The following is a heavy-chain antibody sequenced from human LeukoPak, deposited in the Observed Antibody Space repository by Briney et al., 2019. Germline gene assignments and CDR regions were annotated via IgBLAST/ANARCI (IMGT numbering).Heavy chain of an antibody. J-gene: IGHJ4*02. Sequence: GGSLEISCKGSGYSFTSYWIGWVRQVPGKGLEWMGIIYPGDSDTRYSPSFQGQVTISADKSISTAYLQWSSLKASDTAMYYCARAGIAAAVESMTTVTIPFDYWGQGTLVTVSS. CDR1: GYSFTSYW. D-gene: IGHD6-13*01. V-gene: IGHV5-51*01. CDR2: IYPGDSDT. CDR3: ARAGIAAAVESMTTVTIPFDY.